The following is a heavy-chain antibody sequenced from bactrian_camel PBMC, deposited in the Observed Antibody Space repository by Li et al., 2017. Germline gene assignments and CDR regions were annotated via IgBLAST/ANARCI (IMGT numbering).Heavy chain of an antibody. CDR3: AVLSQFNHRRGVLVGIWQQYAS. CDR1: GDPRHAAC. D-gene: IGHD5*01. J-gene: IGHJ4*01. V-gene: IGHV3S26*01. CDR2: IDGDGST. Sequence: VESGGDSVQAGGSLRLSCVVSGDPRHAACMAWFRQAPGKEREGVAGIDGDGSTSYADSAKGRFTISKDNAKNTLYLQMSSLQPEGTAMYYCAVLSQFNHRRGVLVGIWQQYASWGQGTQVTVS.